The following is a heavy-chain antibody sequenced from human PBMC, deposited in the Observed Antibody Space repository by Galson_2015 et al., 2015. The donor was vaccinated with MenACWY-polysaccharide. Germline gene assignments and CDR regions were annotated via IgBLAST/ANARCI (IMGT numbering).Heavy chain of an antibody. J-gene: IGHJ1*01. Sequence: QSGAEVKKPGASVKVSCKASGYTFTSHPLHWVRQAPGQRFEWMGWINAGNGHTKYSQHFQGRVTITRNTSANIVFMELNSLRNEDTAVYYCARDWETGSYHEFWGQGSL. D-gene: IGHD3-10*01. CDR1: GYTFTSHP. CDR3: ARDWETGSYHEF. V-gene: IGHV1-3*01. CDR2: INAGNGHT.